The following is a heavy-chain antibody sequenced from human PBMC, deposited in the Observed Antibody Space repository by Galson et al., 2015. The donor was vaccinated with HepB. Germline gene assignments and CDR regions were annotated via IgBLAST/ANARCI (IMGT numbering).Heavy chain of an antibody. CDR1: AFTFSHFG. CDR2: IWYDGSKK. J-gene: IGHJ6*03. CDR3: AGDQSIGVVAPYYYYYMDV. V-gene: IGHV3-33*01. Sequence: SLRLSCAASAFTFSHFGMNWVRQAPGKGLEWVAFIWYDGSKKFYADSVKGRFTISRDNSNNTLYLQMSSLKAEDTAVYYCAGDQSIGVVAPYYYYYMDVWGKGTTVTVSS. D-gene: IGHD2-2*01.